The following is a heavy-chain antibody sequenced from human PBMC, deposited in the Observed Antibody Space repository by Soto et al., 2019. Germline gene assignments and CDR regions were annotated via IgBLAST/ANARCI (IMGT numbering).Heavy chain of an antibody. J-gene: IGHJ5*02. Sequence: EVQLVQSGAEVKKPGESLKISCKGSGYIFSNSWIGWVRQMPGKGLEWMGIISPRDSHATYSPSFEGQVTISTDESISTAYLQWSSLKASDTAMYYCARQTNYICESWGQGTLVTVSS. CDR3: ARQTNYICES. CDR2: ISPRDSHA. CDR1: GYIFSNSW. D-gene: IGHD4-4*01. V-gene: IGHV5-51*01.